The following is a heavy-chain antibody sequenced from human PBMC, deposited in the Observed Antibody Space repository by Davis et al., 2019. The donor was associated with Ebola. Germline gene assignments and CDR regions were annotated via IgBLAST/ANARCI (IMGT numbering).Heavy chain of an antibody. D-gene: IGHD6-13*01. CDR3: ASGSMAFTLGYSSSWYSDY. J-gene: IGHJ4*02. V-gene: IGHV3-13*01. CDR2: IDTAGAT. Sequence: GGSLRLSCVASGFTFSSYDMHWVRQTTGKGLEWLSSIDTAGATFYQGSVKGRFTISRENAKNSLYLQMNSLRAGDTAVYYCASGSMAFTLGYSSSWYSDYWGQGTLVTVSS. CDR1: GFTFSSYD.